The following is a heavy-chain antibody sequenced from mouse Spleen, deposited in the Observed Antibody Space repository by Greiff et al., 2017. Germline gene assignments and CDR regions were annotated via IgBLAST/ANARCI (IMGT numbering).Heavy chain of an antibody. CDR2: IWSGGST. V-gene: IGHV2-2*01. D-gene: IGHD2-5*01. CDR1: GFSLTSYG. CDR3: ARNSNYVNWFAY. Sequence: VQLQQSGPGLVQPSQSLSITCTVSGFSLTSYGVHWVRQSPGKGLEWLGVIWSGGSTDYNAAFISRLSISKDNSKSQVFFKMNSLQADDTAIYYCARNSNYVNWFAYWGQGTLVTVSA. J-gene: IGHJ3*01.